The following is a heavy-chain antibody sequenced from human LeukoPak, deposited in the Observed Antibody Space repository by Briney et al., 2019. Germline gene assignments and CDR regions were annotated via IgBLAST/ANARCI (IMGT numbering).Heavy chain of an antibody. J-gene: IGHJ4*02. CDR1: GGSISSYY. D-gene: IGHD3-22*01. CDR2: INHSGST. Sequence: PSETLSLTCTVSGGSISSYYWSWIRQPPGKGLEWIGEINHSGSTNYNPSLKSRVTISVDTSKNQFSLKLSSVTAADTAVYYCANDGSGYFDYWGQGTLVTVSS. CDR3: ANDGSGYFDY. V-gene: IGHV4-34*01.